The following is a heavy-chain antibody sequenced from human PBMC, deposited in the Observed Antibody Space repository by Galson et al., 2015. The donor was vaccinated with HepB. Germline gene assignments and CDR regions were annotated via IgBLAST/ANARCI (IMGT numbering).Heavy chain of an antibody. V-gene: IGHV3-73*01. CDR1: GFTFSSYA. Sequence: SLRLSCAASGFTFSSYAMSWVRQAPGKGLEWVGRIRSKANSYATAYAASVKGRFTISRDDSKNTAYLQMNSLKTEDTAVYYCTSLFYYASGSSAFDIWGQGTMVTVSS. J-gene: IGHJ3*02. CDR2: IRSKANSYAT. D-gene: IGHD3-10*01. CDR3: TSLFYYASGSSAFDI.